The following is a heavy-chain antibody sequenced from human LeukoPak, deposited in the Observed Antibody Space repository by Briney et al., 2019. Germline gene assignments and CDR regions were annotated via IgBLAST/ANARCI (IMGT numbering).Heavy chain of an antibody. D-gene: IGHD6-13*01. Sequence: PGGSLRLSCAASGFTFISYGMHWVRQAPGKGLEWVALIQYDGRNQYYADSVKGRFTISRDNSKNTVHLQMNSLRVDDTAVYYCVKAANSNSWLDYWGQGILVTVSS. CDR3: VKAANSNSWLDY. J-gene: IGHJ4*02. V-gene: IGHV3-30*02. CDR1: GFTFISYG. CDR2: IQYDGRNQ.